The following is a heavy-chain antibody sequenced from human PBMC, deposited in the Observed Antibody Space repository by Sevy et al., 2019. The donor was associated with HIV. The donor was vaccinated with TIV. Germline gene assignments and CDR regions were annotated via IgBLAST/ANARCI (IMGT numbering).Heavy chain of an antibody. J-gene: IGHJ4*02. Sequence: GSLRLSCAVSGFTFSNAWMNWVRQAPGTGLQWVGLIKSKIDGETTDYAAPVKGRFTISRDDSKNTVYLQMNSLKTEDTAVYYCATAPGYYDSSPFDYWGSGTLVTVSS. D-gene: IGHD3-22*01. CDR3: ATAPGYYDSSPFDY. V-gene: IGHV3-15*01. CDR2: IKSKIDGETT. CDR1: GFTFSNAW.